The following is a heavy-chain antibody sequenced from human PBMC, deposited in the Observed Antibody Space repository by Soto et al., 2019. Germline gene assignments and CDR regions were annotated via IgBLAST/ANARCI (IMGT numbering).Heavy chain of an antibody. CDR2: ISGSGSYT. CDR1: GFTFSDYY. J-gene: IGHJ3*02. CDR3: VSASSPYYGGRKEFGAFDI. V-gene: IGHV3-11*06. D-gene: IGHD2-21*01. Sequence: GGSLRLSCVTSGFTFSDYYVGWVRQAPGKGLELVSYISGSGSYTLYADSVKGRYTVSRDNANTSLSLLMSSLSGEDTAIYYCVSASSPYYGGRKEFGAFDIWGLGTVVTVSS.